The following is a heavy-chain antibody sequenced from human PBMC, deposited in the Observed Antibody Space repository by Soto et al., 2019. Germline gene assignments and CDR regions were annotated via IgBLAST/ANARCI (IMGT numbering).Heavy chain of an antibody. CDR3: ARDVRPTGLAYFDL. Sequence: QVQLQESGPGLVKPSETLSLTCSFSGGSMSRYYWSWIRQPPGKGLEWIGNIHETGSTNYNASLKNRVTISLDRSKSAFTLHLTSVTAADTAVYYCARDVRPTGLAYFDLWGRGTLVTVSS. V-gene: IGHV4-59*12. D-gene: IGHD1-1*01. J-gene: IGHJ2*01. CDR1: GGSMSRYY. CDR2: IHETGST.